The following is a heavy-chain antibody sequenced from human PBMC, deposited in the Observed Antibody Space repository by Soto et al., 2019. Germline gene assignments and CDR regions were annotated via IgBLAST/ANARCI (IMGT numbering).Heavy chain of an antibody. CDR3: ARVGRGEYFDY. CDR1: GFTFSSYD. CDR2: IGTAGDT. J-gene: IGHJ4*02. Sequence: GGSLRLSCAASGFTFSSYDMHWVRQATGTGLEWVSAIGTAGDTYYPGSVKGRFTISRENAKNSLYLQMNSLRAGDTAVYYCARVGRGEYFDYWGQGTLVTVSS. D-gene: IGHD3-10*01. V-gene: IGHV3-13*01.